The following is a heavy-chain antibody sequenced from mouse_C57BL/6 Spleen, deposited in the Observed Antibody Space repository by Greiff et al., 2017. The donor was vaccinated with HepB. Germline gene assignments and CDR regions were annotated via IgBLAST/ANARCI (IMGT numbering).Heavy chain of an antibody. CDR2: IDPSDSYT. V-gene: IGHV1-69*01. CDR3: ARRDSNYPWFAY. CDR1: GYTFTSYW. D-gene: IGHD2-5*01. Sequence: QVQLQQPGAELVMPGASVKLSCKASGYTFTSYWMHWVKQRPGQGLEWIGEIDPSDSYTNYNQKFKGKSTLTVDKSSSTAYMQLSSLTSEDSAVYYCARRDSNYPWFAYWGQGTLVTVSA. J-gene: IGHJ3*01.